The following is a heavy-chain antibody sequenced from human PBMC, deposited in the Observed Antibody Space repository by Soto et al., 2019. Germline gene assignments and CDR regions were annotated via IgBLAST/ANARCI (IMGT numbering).Heavy chain of an antibody. CDR1: GFTFNRFA. Sequence: EVQLLESGGGLVQPGGSLRLSCAASGFTFNRFAMTWVRQAPEKGLEWVSTIGASGDNTFYADSVKGRFTISRDNSGDTLFLQMNRLRAEDTALYYCAKLGYCSGGTCYLDYYNGLDVWGQGTTVTVSS. D-gene: IGHD2-15*01. J-gene: IGHJ6*02. CDR2: IGASGDNT. V-gene: IGHV3-23*01. CDR3: AKLGYCSGGTCYLDYYNGLDV.